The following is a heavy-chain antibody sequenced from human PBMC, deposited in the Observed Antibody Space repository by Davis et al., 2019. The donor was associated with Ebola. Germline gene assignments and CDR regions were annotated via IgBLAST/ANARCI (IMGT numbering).Heavy chain of an antibody. J-gene: IGHJ6*02. CDR2: ISWNSGSI. D-gene: IGHD5-12*01. V-gene: IGHV3-9*01. CDR3: ATMDIVIVVGVHATDV. CDR1: GFTFDDYA. Sequence: RLSCAASGFTFDDYAMHWVRQAPGKGLEWVSGISWNSGSIGYADSVKGRFSISRDNTKNSVYLEMTNLRGDDTAVYYCATMDIVIVVGVHATDVWGQGTTVIVSS.